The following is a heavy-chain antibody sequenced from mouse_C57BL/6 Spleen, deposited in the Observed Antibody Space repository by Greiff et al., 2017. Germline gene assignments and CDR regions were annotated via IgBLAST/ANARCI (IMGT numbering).Heavy chain of an antibody. CDR3: ARGYYGSSYWYFDV. CDR2: FHPYNDDT. J-gene: IGHJ1*03. Sequence: VQLQQSGAELVKPGASVKMSCKASGYTFTTYPIEWMKQNHGKSLEWIGNFHPYNDDTKYTEKFKGKATLTVEKSSSTVYLELSRLTSDDSAVYYCARGYYGSSYWYFDVWGTGTTVTVSS. D-gene: IGHD1-1*01. V-gene: IGHV1-47*01. CDR1: GYTFTTYP.